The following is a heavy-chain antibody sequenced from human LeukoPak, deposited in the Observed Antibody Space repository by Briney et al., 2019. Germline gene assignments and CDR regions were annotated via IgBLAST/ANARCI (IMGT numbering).Heavy chain of an antibody. CDR3: ARVAQYLVGASSTAFFEY. D-gene: IGHD1-26*01. V-gene: IGHV4-39*02. J-gene: IGHJ4*02. Sequence: SETLSLTCTVSGGSISRRSYYCGWIRQPPGKGLEWIVTFYYTGNTYYNTSLKSRVSMSVDTSNYHFSLKLTSVTAADTAIYYCARVAQYLVGASSTAFFEYWGQGTLVTVSS. CDR2: FYYTGNT. CDR1: GGSISRRSYY.